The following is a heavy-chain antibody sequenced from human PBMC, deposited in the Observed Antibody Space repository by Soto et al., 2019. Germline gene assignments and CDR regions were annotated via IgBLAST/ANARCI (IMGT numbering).Heavy chain of an antibody. J-gene: IGHJ4*02. Sequence: QVQLQESGPGLVRPSQTLSLICTVSGGSINSGDSYWNWIRQHPENGLEWIGYINYRGSTFYNPSLKSRIIISVDTSKNQFSLKLSSVTAADTAVYYCARDAPGVAPYWGQGTLVTVSS. CDR3: ARDAPGVAPY. CDR2: INYRGST. D-gene: IGHD2-15*01. CDR1: GGSINSGDSY. V-gene: IGHV4-31*03.